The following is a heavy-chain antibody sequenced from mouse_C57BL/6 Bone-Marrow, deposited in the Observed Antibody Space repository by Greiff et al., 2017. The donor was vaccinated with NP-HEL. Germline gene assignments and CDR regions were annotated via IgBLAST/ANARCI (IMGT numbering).Heavy chain of an antibody. CDR2: IYPRSGNT. Sequence: LVESGAELARPGASVKLSCKASGYTFTSYGISWVKQRTGQGLEWIGEIYPRSGNTYYNEKVKGKATLTADKSSSTAYMELRSLTSEDSAVYFCARGDWERYFDVWGTGTTVTVSS. D-gene: IGHD4-1*01. V-gene: IGHV1-81*01. J-gene: IGHJ1*03. CDR3: ARGDWERYFDV. CDR1: GYTFTSYG.